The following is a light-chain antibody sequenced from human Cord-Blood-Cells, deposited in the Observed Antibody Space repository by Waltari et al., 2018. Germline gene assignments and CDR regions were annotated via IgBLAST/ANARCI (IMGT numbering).Light chain of an antibody. V-gene: IGKV1-8*01. CDR1: QGISSY. CDR3: QQYYSYPLT. CDR2: AAS. J-gene: IGKJ3*01. Sequence: ALRLTQPLSSLSASTRDRETITCRASQGISSYLAWYQQKPGKAPKLLIYAASSLQSGVPSRFSGSGSGTDFTLTISCLQSEDFATYYCQQYYSYPLTFGPGTKVEIK.